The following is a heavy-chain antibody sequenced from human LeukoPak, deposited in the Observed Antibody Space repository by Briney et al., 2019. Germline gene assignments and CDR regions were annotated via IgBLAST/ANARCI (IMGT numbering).Heavy chain of an antibody. CDR3: ARAPPIAAAGAADTDY. V-gene: IGHV3-21*01. CDR2: ISSSSSYI. D-gene: IGHD6-13*01. CDR1: GFTFSSYS. J-gene: IGHJ4*02. Sequence: GGSLRLSCAASGFTFSSYSMNWVRQAPGKGLEWVSSISSSSSYIYYADSVKGRFTISRDNAKNSLYLQMNSLRAEDTAVYYCARAPPIAAAGAADTDYWGQGTLVTVSS.